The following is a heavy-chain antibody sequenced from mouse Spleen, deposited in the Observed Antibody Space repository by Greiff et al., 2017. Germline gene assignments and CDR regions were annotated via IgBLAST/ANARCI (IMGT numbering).Heavy chain of an antibody. CDR1: GYTFTSYT. D-gene: IGHD2-4*01. CDR2: INPSSGYT. J-gene: IGHJ3*01. Sequence: QVQLQQSGAELARPGASVKMSCKASGYTFTSYTMHWVKQRPGQGLEWIGYINPSSGYTKYNQKFKDKATLTADKSSSTAYMQLSSLTSEDSAVYYCARYGDYEAWFAYWGPGTLVTVSA. CDR3: ARYGDYEAWFAY. V-gene: IGHV1-4*01.